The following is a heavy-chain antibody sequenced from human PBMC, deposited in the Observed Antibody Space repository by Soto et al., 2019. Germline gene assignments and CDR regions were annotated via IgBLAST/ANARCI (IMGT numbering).Heavy chain of an antibody. Sequence: SETLSLTCAVSGGPISSSNWWSWVRQPPGKGLEWIGEIYHSGSTNYNPSLKSRVTISVDKSKNQFSLKLSSVTAXDTAVYYCAXVSGSYYYGMDVWGQGTTVTVSS. V-gene: IGHV4-4*02. J-gene: IGHJ6*02. CDR3: AXVSGSYYYGMDV. CDR1: GGPISSSNW. D-gene: IGHD1-26*01. CDR2: IYHSGST.